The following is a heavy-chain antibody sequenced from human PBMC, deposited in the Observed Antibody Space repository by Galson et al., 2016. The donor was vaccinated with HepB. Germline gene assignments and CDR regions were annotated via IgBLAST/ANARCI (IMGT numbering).Heavy chain of an antibody. CDR1: GFSFSDFS. J-gene: IGHJ4*02. V-gene: IGHV3-73*01. D-gene: IGHD4-17*01. Sequence: LRLSCAASGFSFSDFSMHWVRQASGKGLEWVGRMRSKANSYATAYGASVKGRFTISRDDSKNTAYLQMNRLKTEDTAVYYCTSGVDFYGDYEDSWGQGTLVTVSS. CDR3: TSGVDFYGDYEDS. CDR2: MRSKANSYAT.